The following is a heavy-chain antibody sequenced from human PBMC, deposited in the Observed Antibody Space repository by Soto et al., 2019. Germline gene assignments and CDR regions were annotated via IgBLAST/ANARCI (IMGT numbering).Heavy chain of an antibody. D-gene: IGHD6-6*01. J-gene: IGHJ4*02. CDR1: GYTFTSYY. Sequence: QVQLVQSGAEVEKPGASVKVSCKASGYTFTSYYFHWVRQAPGQGLEWMGLINPSGAYTSYARKFQGSITLARDTSTSTFYMELNSLRSEDTAVYYCASPILEFSSSSSLEYWGQGTLVTVS. CDR2: INPSGAYT. V-gene: IGHV1-46*01. CDR3: ASPILEFSSSSSLEY.